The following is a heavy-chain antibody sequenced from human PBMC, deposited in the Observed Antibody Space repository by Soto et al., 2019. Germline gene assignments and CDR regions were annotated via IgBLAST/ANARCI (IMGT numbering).Heavy chain of an antibody. V-gene: IGHV3-49*03. CDR2: VRRKAYGGPT. CDR3: TRDSMVRADYYMDV. J-gene: IGHJ6*03. D-gene: IGHD3-10*01. CDR1: GFTFCDYA. Sequence: EVQLVESGGGLVQPGRSLRLSCTASGFTFCDYAMSWFRQAPGKGLEWVVFVRRKAYGGPTEYAASVKGRFTISRDDSTSIAYLQLHSLTAEHTAVYYCTRDSMVRADYYMDVWGKGTTVTVSS.